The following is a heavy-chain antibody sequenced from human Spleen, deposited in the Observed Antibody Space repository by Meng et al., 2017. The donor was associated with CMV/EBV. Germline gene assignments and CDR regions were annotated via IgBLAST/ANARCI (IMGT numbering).Heavy chain of an antibody. CDR1: GYTFPVYY. CDR3: ARGNIPTD. CDR2: INPNSGGA. J-gene: IGHJ4*02. D-gene: IGHD1-14*01. V-gene: IGHV1-2*02. Sequence: VQRMRSGGEWSSPVASVNASSQASGYTFPVYYMHWVRQAPGQGLEWMGWINPNSGGANHAQKFQGRVTMTRDTSISTAYMELSSLKSDDTAVYYCARGNIPTDWGQGTLVTVSS.